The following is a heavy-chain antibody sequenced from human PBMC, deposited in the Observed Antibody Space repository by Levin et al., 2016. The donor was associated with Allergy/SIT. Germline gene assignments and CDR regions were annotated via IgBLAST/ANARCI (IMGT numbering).Heavy chain of an antibody. V-gene: IGHV4-30-2*01. J-gene: IGHJ4*02. CDR3: ARGNLFEWFD. D-gene: IGHD3-3*01. CDR1: GDSISSATYS. CDR2: IYQSGST. Sequence: SETLSLTCTVSGDSISSATYSWSWIRQPPGKGLEWIGYIYQSGSTYYNPSLKSRVTLSIDWSKNQISLKLTSVTAADTAVYYCARGNLFEWFDWGQGTLVTVSS.